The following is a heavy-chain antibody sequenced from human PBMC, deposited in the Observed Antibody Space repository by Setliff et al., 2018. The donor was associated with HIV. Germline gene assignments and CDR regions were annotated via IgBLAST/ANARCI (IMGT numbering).Heavy chain of an antibody. CDR2: IFHSENT. CDR1: GGSISSSNW. D-gene: IGHD3-3*01. J-gene: IGHJ4*02. V-gene: IGHV4-4*02. CDR3: ASGDNFWSGSYY. Sequence: LSLTCAVSGGSISSSNWWSWVRQPPGKGLEWIGEIFHSENTNYNPSLKSRVTISVDKSKNQFSLKVTSVTAADTAVYYCASGDNFWSGSYYWGQGTLVTVSS.